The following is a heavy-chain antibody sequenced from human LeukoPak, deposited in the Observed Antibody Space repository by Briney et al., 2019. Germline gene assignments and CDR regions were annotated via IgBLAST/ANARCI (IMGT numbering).Heavy chain of an antibody. CDR3: ARHSRSGYSDYESAFDI. CDR2: IFYSGST. V-gene: IGHV4-39*01. CDR1: GGSISSSSFY. D-gene: IGHD5-12*01. Sequence: SETLSLTCTVSGGSISSSSFYWDWIRQPPGKGLEWIGTIFYSGSTYYNPSLKSRITISVDTSENQFSLKLSSVTAADTAVYYCARHSRSGYSDYESAFDIWGQGTMVIVSS. J-gene: IGHJ3*02.